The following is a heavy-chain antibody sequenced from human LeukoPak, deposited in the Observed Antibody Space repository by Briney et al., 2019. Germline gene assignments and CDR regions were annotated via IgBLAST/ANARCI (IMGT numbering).Heavy chain of an antibody. CDR3: ARHGGGYSFDY. V-gene: IGHV4-59*08. D-gene: IGHD5-24*01. J-gene: IGHJ4*02. CDR1: GGSISNYY. CDR2: IYNSGST. Sequence: SETLSLTCSVSGGSISNYYWSWIRQPPGKGLEWIGYIYNSGSTNYNPSLKSRVTISVDTSKNQFSLKVSSVTAADTAVYYYARHGGGYSFDYWSQGTLVTVSS.